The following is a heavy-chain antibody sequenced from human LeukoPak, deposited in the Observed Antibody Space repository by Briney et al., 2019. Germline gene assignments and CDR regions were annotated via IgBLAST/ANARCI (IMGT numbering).Heavy chain of an antibody. J-gene: IGHJ3*02. Sequence: PSETLSLTCTVSGGSISSYYWSWIRQPPGKGLEWIGYIYYSGSANYNPSLKSRVTISVDTSKNQFSLKLSSVTAADTAVYYCASLCGGDCYRAQDAFDIWGQGTMVTVSS. CDR3: ASLCGGDCYRAQDAFDI. V-gene: IGHV4-59*01. D-gene: IGHD2-21*01. CDR2: IYYSGSA. CDR1: GGSISSYY.